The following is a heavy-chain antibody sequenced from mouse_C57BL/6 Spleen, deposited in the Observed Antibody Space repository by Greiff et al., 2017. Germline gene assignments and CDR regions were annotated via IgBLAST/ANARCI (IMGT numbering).Heavy chain of an antibody. CDR3: GRSSSYAMDY. CDR1: GYTFTSYW. CDR2: IYPGSGST. J-gene: IGHJ4*01. D-gene: IGHD1-1*01. Sequence: QVQLQQPRAERVKPGASVKMSCKASGYTFTSYWITWVKQRPGQGLEWIGDIYPGSGSTNYNEKFKSKATLTVDTSSSTAYMQLSSLTSEDSAVYYCGRSSSYAMDYWGQGTSVTVSS. V-gene: IGHV1-55*01.